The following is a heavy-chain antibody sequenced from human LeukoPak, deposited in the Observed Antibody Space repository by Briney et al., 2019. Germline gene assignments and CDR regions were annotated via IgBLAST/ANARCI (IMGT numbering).Heavy chain of an antibody. CDR2: IYTSGST. V-gene: IGHV4-4*09. D-gene: IGHD3-16*01. CDR1: GGPISSYY. J-gene: IGHJ4*02. Sequence: PSETLSLTCTVSGGPISSYYWNWIRQPPGEGLEWIGYIYTSGSTKYNPSLKSRVTISEDTSKNQFSLKLTSVTAADTAVYYCARLNYAHFDYWGQGTLVTVSS. CDR3: ARLNYAHFDY.